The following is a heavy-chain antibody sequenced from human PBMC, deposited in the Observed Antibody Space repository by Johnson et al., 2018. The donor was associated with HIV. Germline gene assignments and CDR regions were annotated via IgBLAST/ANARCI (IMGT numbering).Heavy chain of an antibody. D-gene: IGHD2-21*02. CDR2: ISWNSGTI. V-gene: IGHV3-9*01. CDR1: GFTFDDYA. CDR3: AKDKDLRGWRLGIALDI. Sequence: LVESGGGLVKPGRSLRLSCAASGFTFDDYAMHWVRQPPGKGLEWVSGISWNSGTIGYADSVKGRFTISRDNAKNSLHLQMNILRAEDPALYYCAKDKDLRGWRLGIALDIWGQGTMVTVSS. J-gene: IGHJ3*02.